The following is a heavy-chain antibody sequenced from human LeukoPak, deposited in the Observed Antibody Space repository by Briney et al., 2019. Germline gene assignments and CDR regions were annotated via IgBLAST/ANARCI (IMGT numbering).Heavy chain of an antibody. CDR1: GFTFSSYS. Sequence: GGSLRLSCAASGFTFSSYSINWVRQAPGKGLGWVSYISSSSSTIYYADSVKGRFTISRDNAKNSLYLQMNSLRAEDTAVYYCARQGLVFYYYGMDVWGQGTTVTVSS. V-gene: IGHV3-48*01. J-gene: IGHJ6*02. CDR2: ISSSSSTI. D-gene: IGHD2-8*01. CDR3: ARQGLVFYYYGMDV.